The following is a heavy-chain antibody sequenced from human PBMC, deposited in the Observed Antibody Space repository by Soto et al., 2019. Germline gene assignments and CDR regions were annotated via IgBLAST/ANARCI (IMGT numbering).Heavy chain of an antibody. CDR3: ARGDIVLVPASEGNWFDP. Sequence: QVQLVQSGAEVKKPGASVTVSCKAYAYSFTTYHIHWVRQAPGQGLEWMGLINPDAGATNYAQRFQGRLRLTRDTSTSTVYMELRSLTSDDTAVYYCARGDIVLVPASEGNWFDPWGQGTLVTVSS. V-gene: IGHV1-46*01. CDR2: INPDAGAT. CDR1: AYSFTTYH. D-gene: IGHD2-2*01. J-gene: IGHJ5*02.